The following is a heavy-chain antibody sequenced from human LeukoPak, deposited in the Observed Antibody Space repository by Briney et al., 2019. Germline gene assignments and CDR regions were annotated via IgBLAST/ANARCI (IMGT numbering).Heavy chain of an antibody. Sequence: ASVKVSCKASGYTFTSYAMHWVRQAPGQRLEWMGWINAGNGNTKYSQKFQGRVTITRDTSASTAYMELSSLRSEDTAVYYCARLGPSEAVTTFGDYFDYWGQGTLVTVSS. V-gene: IGHV1-3*01. J-gene: IGHJ4*02. D-gene: IGHD3-10*02. CDR1: GYTFTSYA. CDR3: ARLGPSEAVTTFGDYFDY. CDR2: INAGNGNT.